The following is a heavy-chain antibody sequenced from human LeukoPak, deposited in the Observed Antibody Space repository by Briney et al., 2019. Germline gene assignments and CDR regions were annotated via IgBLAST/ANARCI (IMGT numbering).Heavy chain of an antibody. J-gene: IGHJ5*01. CDR1: AFTLSDSW. D-gene: IGHD2-15*01. Sequence: GGSLRLSCAASAFTLSDSWMTWVRQAPGKGLEWVANINQNGGEKEYVDSVKGRFTISRDNAKNSLFLQMNLLRAEDTAVYYCARGIGWFEYWGQGTLVTVSS. CDR2: INQNGGEK. CDR3: ARGIGWFEY. V-gene: IGHV3-7*05.